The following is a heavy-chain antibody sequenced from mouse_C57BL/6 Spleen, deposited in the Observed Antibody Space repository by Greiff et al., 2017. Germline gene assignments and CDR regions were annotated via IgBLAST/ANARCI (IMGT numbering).Heavy chain of an antibody. CDR2: IDPETGGT. Sequence: QVHVKQSGAELVRPGASVTLSCKASGYTFTDYEMPWVKQTPVHGLEWIGAIDPETGGTAYNQKFKGKAILSTDKSSSTAYMELRRLTSEDSAVYYCTRHTRNYGGAMDYWGQGTTVTVSS. V-gene: IGHV1-15*01. CDR1: GYTFTDYE. CDR3: TRHTRNYGGAMDY. D-gene: IGHD2-5*01. J-gene: IGHJ4*01.